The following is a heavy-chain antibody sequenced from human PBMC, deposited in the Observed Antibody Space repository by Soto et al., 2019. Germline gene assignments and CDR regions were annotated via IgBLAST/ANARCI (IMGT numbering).Heavy chain of an antibody. CDR2: IYPGDSDT. Sequence: GESMKIACKGSGYSFTSYWICWVRQMPGKGLEWMGIIYPGDSDTRYSPSFQGQVTISADKSISTAYLQWSSLKASDTAMYYCARQTGYSSSWSDAHFDYWGQGTLVTVSS. V-gene: IGHV5-51*01. J-gene: IGHJ4*02. D-gene: IGHD6-13*01. CDR3: ARQTGYSSSWSDAHFDY. CDR1: GYSFTSYW.